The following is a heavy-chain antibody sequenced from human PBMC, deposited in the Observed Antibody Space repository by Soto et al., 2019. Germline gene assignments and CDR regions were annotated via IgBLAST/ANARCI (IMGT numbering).Heavy chain of an antibody. CDR2: INSGSSTI. Sequence: EVQLVESGGGLVQPGGSLRLSCAASGFPFSSYAMNWVRQAPGKGLEWVSYINSGSSTIYYADSAKGRFTISRDNAKHALYLQMNSLRDEEPAVYFCVRDRGYTGYDLQYWGQGALVAVSS. V-gene: IGHV3-48*02. J-gene: IGHJ4*02. CDR1: GFPFSSYA. D-gene: IGHD5-12*01. CDR3: VRDRGYTGYDLQY.